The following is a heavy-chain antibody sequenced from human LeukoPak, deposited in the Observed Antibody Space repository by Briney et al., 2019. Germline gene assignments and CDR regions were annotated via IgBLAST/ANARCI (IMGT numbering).Heavy chain of an antibody. CDR1: GFTFSSYA. D-gene: IGHD3-22*01. CDR2: ISGSGGST. CDR3: AKRLENYYDSSGYYPLYYYYGMDV. J-gene: IGHJ6*02. Sequence: GGSLRLSCAASGFTFSSYALSWVRQAPGKGLEWVSAISGSGGSTYYADSVKGRFTISRDNSKNTLYLQMNSLRAEDTAVYYCAKRLENYYDSSGYYPLYYYYGMDVWGQGTTVTVSS. V-gene: IGHV3-23*01.